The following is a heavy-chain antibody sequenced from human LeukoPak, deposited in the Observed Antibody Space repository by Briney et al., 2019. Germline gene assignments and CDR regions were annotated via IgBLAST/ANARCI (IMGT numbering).Heavy chain of an antibody. CDR2: INHSGST. V-gene: IGHV4-34*01. CDR1: GGSFSGYY. CDR3: ARQTVTTGKFDY. J-gene: IGHJ4*02. D-gene: IGHD4-17*01. Sequence: SETLSLTCAVYGGSFSGYYWSWIRQPPGKGLEWIGEINHSGSTNYNPSLKSRVTISVDTSKNQFSLKLSSVTAADTAVYYCARQTVTTGKFDYWGQGTLVTVSS.